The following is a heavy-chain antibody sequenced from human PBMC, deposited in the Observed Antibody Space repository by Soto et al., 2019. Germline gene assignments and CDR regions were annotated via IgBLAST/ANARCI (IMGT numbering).Heavy chain of an antibody. D-gene: IGHD5-12*01. CDR2: VHRSGNS. CDR1: GDSISGPSW. V-gene: IGHV4-4*02. CDR3: ARVRHGCSANSCYFDP. Sequence: QVHLQESGPGLVTPSGTLSLTCIVSGDSISGPSWWHWVRQSPGKGLEWIGEVHRSGNSNYNPSPRSRVSVSLDNSKNQFYLNLNAVTAADTATYYCARVRHGCSANSCYFDPWGQGAQVTISS. J-gene: IGHJ5*01.